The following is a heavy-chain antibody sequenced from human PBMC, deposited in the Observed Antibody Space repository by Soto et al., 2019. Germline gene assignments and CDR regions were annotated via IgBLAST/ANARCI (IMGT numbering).Heavy chain of an antibody. D-gene: IGHD3-10*01. CDR2: IYPGDSDT. V-gene: IGHV5-51*01. J-gene: IGHJ6*02. Sequence: GESLKIFCKGSGYSFTSYWIGWVRQMPGKGLEWMGIIYPGDSDTRYSPSFQGQVTISADKSISTAYLQWSSLKASDTAMYYCARHTGVHYYCYGMDVWGQGTPVTVSS. CDR1: GYSFTSYW. CDR3: ARHTGVHYYCYGMDV.